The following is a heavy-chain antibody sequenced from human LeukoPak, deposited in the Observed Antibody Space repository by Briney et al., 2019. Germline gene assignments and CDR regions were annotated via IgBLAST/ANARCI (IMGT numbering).Heavy chain of an antibody. CDR2: ISYDGPNK. V-gene: IGHV3-30*18. CDR3: AKDFAKYCSGGCDFQD. J-gene: IGHJ1*01. D-gene: IGHD2-15*01. Sequence: GGSLRLSCAASGLIVSSNYMSWVRQAPGKGLEWVAVISYDGPNKYYADSVKGRFTISRDNSKNTLFLQMNSLKPEDTAVYYCAKDFAKYCSGGCDFQDWGQGTLVTVSS. CDR1: GLIVSSNY.